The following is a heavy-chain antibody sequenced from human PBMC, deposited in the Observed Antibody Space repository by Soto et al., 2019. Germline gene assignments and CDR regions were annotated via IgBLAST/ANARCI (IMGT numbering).Heavy chain of an antibody. D-gene: IGHD2-2*01. V-gene: IGHV4-31*03. CDR3: ARGPGCSSTSCYSDY. Sequence: QVQLQESGPGLVKPSQTLSLTCTVSGGSISSGGYYWSWIRQHPGKGLEWIGYIYYSGSTYYNPSLKSRVNISVDTSKNQFTLKLSSVTAADTAVYYCARGPGCSSTSCYSDYWGQGTLVTVSS. CDR1: GGSISSGGYY. J-gene: IGHJ4*02. CDR2: IYYSGST.